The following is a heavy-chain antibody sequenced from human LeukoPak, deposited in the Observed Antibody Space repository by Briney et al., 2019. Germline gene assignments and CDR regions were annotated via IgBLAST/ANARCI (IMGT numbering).Heavy chain of an antibody. CDR3: AKDQYYDSSGSDY. V-gene: IGHV3-23*01. CDR2: ISGSGGST. J-gene: IGHJ4*02. CDR1: GFTFSSYA. Sequence: PGGSLRLSCAASGFTFSSYAMSWVHQAPGKGLEWVSAISGSGGSTYYADSVKGRFTISRDNSKNTLYLQMNSLRAEDTAVYYCAKDQYYDSSGSDYWGQGTLVTVSS. D-gene: IGHD3-22*01.